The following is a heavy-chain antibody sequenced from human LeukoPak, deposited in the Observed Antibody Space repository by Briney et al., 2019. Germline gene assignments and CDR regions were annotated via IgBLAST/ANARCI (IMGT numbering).Heavy chain of an antibody. CDR3: ASASNKKYYFES. J-gene: IGHJ4*02. CDR2: VYSGGTT. CDR1: GFTVSPTY. Sequence: PGGSLRLSCAASGFTVSPTYMSWARQAPGRGLEWVSIVYSGGTTYYADSVKGRFTISRDSSKNTLYLQMNSLRGEDTAVYYCASASNKKYYFESWGQGTLVTVSS. V-gene: IGHV3-66*01. D-gene: IGHD4-11*01.